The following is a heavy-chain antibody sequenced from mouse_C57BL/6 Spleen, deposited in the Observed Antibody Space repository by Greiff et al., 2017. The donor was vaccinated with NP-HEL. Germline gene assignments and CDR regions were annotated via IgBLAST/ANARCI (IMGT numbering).Heavy chain of an antibody. CDR2: IWSGGST. Sequence: QVQLKQSGPGLVQPSQSLSITCTVSGFSLTSYGVHWVRQPPGKGLEWLGVIWSGGSTDYNAAFISRLSISKDNSKSQVFFKMNSLQADDTAIYYCAKSRITTVVAPLDYWGQGTLVTVSA. CDR3: AKSRITTVVAPLDY. V-gene: IGHV2-4*01. D-gene: IGHD1-1*01. J-gene: IGHJ3*01. CDR1: GFSLTSYG.